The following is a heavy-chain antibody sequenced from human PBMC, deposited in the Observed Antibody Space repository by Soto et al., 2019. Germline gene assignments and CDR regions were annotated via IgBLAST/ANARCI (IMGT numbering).Heavy chain of an antibody. CDR2: INHSGST. V-gene: IGHV4-34*01. CDR1: GGSFSGYY. Sequence: PSETLSLTCAVYGGSFSGYYWSWIRQPPGKGLEWIGEINHSGSTNYNPSLKSRVTISVDTSKNQFSLKLSSVTAADTAVYYCAREAGSGWFHDAFDIWGQGTMVTVSS. D-gene: IGHD6-19*01. J-gene: IGHJ3*02. CDR3: AREAGSGWFHDAFDI.